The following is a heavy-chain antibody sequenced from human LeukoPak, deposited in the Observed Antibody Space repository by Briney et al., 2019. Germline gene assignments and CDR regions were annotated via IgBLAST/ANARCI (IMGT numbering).Heavy chain of an antibody. CDR2: IYSDGST. J-gene: IGHJ4*02. CDR3: ARGGGAYCGSDCHRNFDY. CDR1: GLTVSTDY. D-gene: IGHD2-21*02. V-gene: IGHV3-53*01. Sequence: PGGSLRLPCAASGLTVSTDYMSWVRQAPGKGLEWVSVIYSDGSTYYTDSVKGRFTISRDNSKNTLYLQMNSLRAEDTAVYYCARGGGAYCGSDCHRNFDYWGQGTLVTVSS.